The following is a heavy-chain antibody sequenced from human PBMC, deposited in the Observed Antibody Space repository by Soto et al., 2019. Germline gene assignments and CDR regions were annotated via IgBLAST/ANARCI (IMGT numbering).Heavy chain of an antibody. D-gene: IGHD4-17*01. Sequence: GGSLRLSCAASGFTFSSYGMHWVRQAPGKGLEWVAVIWYDGSNKYYADSVKGRFTISRDNSKNTLYLQMNSLRAEDTAVYYCARDVSSVSDAYGDYLLDYWGQGTLVTVSS. CDR3: ARDVSSVSDAYGDYLLDY. V-gene: IGHV3-33*01. CDR2: IWYDGSNK. J-gene: IGHJ4*02. CDR1: GFTFSSYG.